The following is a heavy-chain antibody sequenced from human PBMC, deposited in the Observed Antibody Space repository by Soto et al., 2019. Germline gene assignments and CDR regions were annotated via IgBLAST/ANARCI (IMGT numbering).Heavy chain of an antibody. CDR1: GYTFTSYG. V-gene: IGHV1-18*01. Sequence: QVQLVQSGAEVKKPGASVKVSCKASGYTFTSYGISWVRQAPGQGLEWMGWISAYNGNTNYAQKLQGRVTMTTDTSTSTAYMELRSLRSDDTAVYYCASQTLTGSYYYYYGMDVWGQGTTVTVSS. D-gene: IGHD3-9*01. CDR3: ASQTLTGSYYYYYGMDV. CDR2: ISAYNGNT. J-gene: IGHJ6*02.